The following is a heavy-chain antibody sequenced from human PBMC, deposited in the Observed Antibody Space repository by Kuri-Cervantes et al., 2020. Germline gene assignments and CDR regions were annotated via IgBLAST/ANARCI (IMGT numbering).Heavy chain of an antibody. CDR2: IQQDGSEK. Sequence: GESLKISCAASGFTFSSYWMSWVRQAPGKGLEWVANIQQDGSEKYYADSVKGRFTISRDNAKNSLYLQMNSLRAEDTAVYYCAKDWATVTSDAFDIWGQGTMVTVSS. CDR1: GFTFSSYW. J-gene: IGHJ3*02. V-gene: IGHV3-7*01. CDR3: AKDWATVTSDAFDI. D-gene: IGHD4-17*01.